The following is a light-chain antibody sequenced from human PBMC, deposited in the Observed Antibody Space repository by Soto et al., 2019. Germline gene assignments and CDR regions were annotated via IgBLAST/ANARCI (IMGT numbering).Light chain of an antibody. V-gene: IGKV3-20*01. CDR2: GAS. CDR3: QQYGSSPSWT. CDR1: QRVSSNY. J-gene: IGKJ1*01. Sequence: EIVLTQSPGTLSLSPGDRATLSCRASQRVSSNYLAWYQQRPGQAPRLLIYGASSRATGIPDRFSGSGSGTDFTLTINRLEPEDFAVYYCQQYGSSPSWTFGQGTKVDIK.